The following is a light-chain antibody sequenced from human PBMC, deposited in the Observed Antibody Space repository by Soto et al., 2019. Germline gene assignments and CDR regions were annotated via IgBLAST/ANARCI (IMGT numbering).Light chain of an antibody. V-gene: IGLV2-14*01. J-gene: IGLJ2*01. CDR1: SSDVGAYNY. Sequence: QSALTQPASVSGSPGQSSTISCTGTSSDVGAYNYVSWYQQHPGKAPKLMIYDVSNRPSGVSIRFSGSKSGDTASLTISGLQAEDEADYYCSSYTSSSTLVFGGGTKLTVL. CDR2: DVS. CDR3: SSYTSSSTLV.